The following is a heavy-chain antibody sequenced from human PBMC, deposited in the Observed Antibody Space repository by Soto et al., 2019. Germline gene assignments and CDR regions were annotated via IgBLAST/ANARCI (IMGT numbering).Heavy chain of an antibody. D-gene: IGHD5-12*01. CDR2: INSDGSST. CDR1: GFTFSSYW. V-gene: IGHV3-74*01. Sequence: VQLVESGGGLVQPGGSLRLSCAASGFTFSSYWMHWVRQAPGEGLVWVSRINSDGSSTSYADSVKGRFTISRDNAKNTLYLQMNSLRAEDTAVYYCARIGEIVATMGDAFDIWGQGTMVTVSS. CDR3: ARIGEIVATMGDAFDI. J-gene: IGHJ3*02.